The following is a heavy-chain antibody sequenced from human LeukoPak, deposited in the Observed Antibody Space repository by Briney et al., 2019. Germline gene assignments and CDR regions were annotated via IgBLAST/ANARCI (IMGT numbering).Heavy chain of an antibody. Sequence: ASVKVSCKASGGTFSSYAISWVRQAPGQGLEWMGGIIPIFGTANYAQKFQGRVTITADESTSTAYMELSSLRSEDTAVYYCAREATMVRGVITLWAFDYWGQGTLVTVSS. V-gene: IGHV1-69*13. J-gene: IGHJ4*02. CDR2: IIPIFGTA. CDR1: GGTFSSYA. CDR3: AREATMVRGVITLWAFDY. D-gene: IGHD3-10*01.